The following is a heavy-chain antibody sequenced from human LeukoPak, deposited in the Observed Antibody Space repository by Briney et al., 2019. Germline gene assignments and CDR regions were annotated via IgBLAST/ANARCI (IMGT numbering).Heavy chain of an antibody. V-gene: IGHV3-30*18. Sequence: GGSLRLSCAASGFTFSSYGMHWVRQAPGKGLEWVAVISYDGSNKYYADSVKGRFTISRDNSKNTLYLQMNSLRAEDTAVYYCAKVPAEVKQWLVFWFDPWGQGTLVTVSS. CDR2: ISYDGSNK. D-gene: IGHD6-19*01. J-gene: IGHJ5*02. CDR1: GFTFSSYG. CDR3: AKVPAEVKQWLVFWFDP.